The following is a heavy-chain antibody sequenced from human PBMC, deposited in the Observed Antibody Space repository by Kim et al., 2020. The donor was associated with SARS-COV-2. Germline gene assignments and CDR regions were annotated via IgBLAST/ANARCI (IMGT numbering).Heavy chain of an antibody. CDR1: GGSISSGGYY. J-gene: IGHJ3*02. CDR2: IYYSGST. V-gene: IGHV4-31*03. D-gene: IGHD2-2*01. Sequence: SETLSLTCTVSGGSISSGGYYWSWIRQHPGKGLEWIGYIYYSGSTYYNPSLKSRVTISVDTSKNQFSLKLSSVTAADTAVYYCARGGDIVVVPGAFDIWGQGTMVTVSS. CDR3: ARGGDIVVVPGAFDI.